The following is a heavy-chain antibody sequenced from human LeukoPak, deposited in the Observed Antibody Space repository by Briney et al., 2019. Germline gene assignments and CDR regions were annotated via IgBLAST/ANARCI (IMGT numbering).Heavy chain of an antibody. CDR1: GFTFSYYG. CDR3: VRVSSSTTCPDCYNMDV. V-gene: IGHV3-33*01. D-gene: IGHD2-2*01. CDR2: IWNDGSNR. J-gene: IGHJ6*03. Sequence: GGSLRLSCAASGFTFSYYGMHWVRQAPGKGLEWVAVIWNDGSNRYYADSVKGRLTISRDNSQYTLYLQMNSLRAEDTAVYFCVRVSSSTTCPDCYNMDVWGTGTTVTVSS.